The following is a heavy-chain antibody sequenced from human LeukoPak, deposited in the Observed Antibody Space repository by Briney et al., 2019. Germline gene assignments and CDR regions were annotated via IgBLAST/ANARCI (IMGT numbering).Heavy chain of an antibody. J-gene: IGHJ4*02. D-gene: IGHD3-10*01. CDR3: ARHNLGVFYYGSRSYSYFDY. Sequence: PSETLSLTCTVTGGSISSYYWSWIRQPPGKGLEWIGYIYYSGSTNYNPSLKSRVTISVDTSKNQFSLKLSSVTAADTAVYYCARHNLGVFYYGSRSYSYFDYWGQGTLVTVSS. V-gene: IGHV4-59*08. CDR2: IYYSGST. CDR1: GGSISSYY.